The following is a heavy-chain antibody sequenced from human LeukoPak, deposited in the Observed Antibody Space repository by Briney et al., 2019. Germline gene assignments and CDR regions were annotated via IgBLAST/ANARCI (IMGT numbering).Heavy chain of an antibody. J-gene: IGHJ4*02. CDR3: ARHPHYYDGSGYPLPYYFDY. CDR2: IYYSGST. Sequence: KPSETLSLTCTVSGGSISSSSYYWGWIRQPPGKGLEWIGSIYYSGSTYYNPSLKSRVTISVDTSKNQFSLKLSSVTAADTAVYYCARHPHYYDGSGYPLPYYFDYWGQGTLVTVSS. D-gene: IGHD3-22*01. V-gene: IGHV4-39*01. CDR1: GGSISSSSYY.